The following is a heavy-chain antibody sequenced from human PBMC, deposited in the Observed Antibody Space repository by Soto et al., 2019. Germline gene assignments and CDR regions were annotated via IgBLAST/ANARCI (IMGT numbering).Heavy chain of an antibody. Sequence: QVQLVQSGAEVKKPGSSVKVSCKASGGTFSSYTISWVRQAPGQGLEWMGRIIPILGIANYAQKFQGRVTITADKSTSTPYMELSILRSEDTSMFYYAREFSGSYSGWFYPWGQGTLVTVSS. D-gene: IGHD3-10*01. CDR2: IIPILGIA. CDR1: GGTFSSYT. J-gene: IGHJ5*02. CDR3: AREFSGSYSGWFYP. V-gene: IGHV1-69*08.